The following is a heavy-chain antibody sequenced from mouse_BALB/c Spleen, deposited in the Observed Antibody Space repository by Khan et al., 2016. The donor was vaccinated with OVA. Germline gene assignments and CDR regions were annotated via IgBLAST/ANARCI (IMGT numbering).Heavy chain of an antibody. CDR1: GFTFSDYG. J-gene: IGHJ4*01. D-gene: IGHD2-14*01. Sequence: EVELVESGGGLVQPGGSRKLSCAASGFTFSDYGMAWVRQTPGKGPEWVAFISNLAYSIYYADTVTGRFTISRENAKNTLYLEMSSLRSEDTAMYYGARGGRYGLYAMGYWGQGTSVTVSS. V-gene: IGHV5-15*02. CDR2: ISNLAYSI. CDR3: ARGGRYGLYAMGY.